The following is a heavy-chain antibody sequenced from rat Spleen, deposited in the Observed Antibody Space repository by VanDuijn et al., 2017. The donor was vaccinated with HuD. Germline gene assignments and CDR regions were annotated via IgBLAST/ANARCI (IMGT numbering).Heavy chain of an antibody. CDR1: GFTFSNYG. CDR2: ISYDGSST. D-gene: IGHD3-2*01. CDR3: ARHASGVMDA. V-gene: IGHV5-29*01. J-gene: IGHJ4*01. Sequence: EVQLVESGGGLVQPGRSLKLSCAASGFTFSNYGMAWVRQAPTKGLEWVATISYDGSSTYYRDSVKGRFTISRDNAKSTLYLQMDSLRSEDTATYYCARHASGVMDAWGQGASVTVSS.